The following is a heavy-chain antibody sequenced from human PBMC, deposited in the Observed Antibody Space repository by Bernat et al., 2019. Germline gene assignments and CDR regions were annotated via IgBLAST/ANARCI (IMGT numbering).Heavy chain of an antibody. CDR1: GGSISSGGYY. J-gene: IGHJ4*02. Sequence: QVQLQESGPGLVKPSQTLSLTCTVSGGSISSGGYYWNWIRQHPGKGLEWIGYINYSGSTSYNPSLKSRVTISVDTSKNQFSLKLSSVTAADTAVDYCASSNQRTGDYFDFWGQGTLVTVSS. CDR3: ASSNQRTGDYFDF. CDR2: INYSGST. D-gene: IGHD3/OR15-3a*01. V-gene: IGHV4-31*03.